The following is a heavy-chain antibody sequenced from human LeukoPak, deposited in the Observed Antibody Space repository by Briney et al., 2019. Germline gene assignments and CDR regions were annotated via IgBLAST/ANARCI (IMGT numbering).Heavy chain of an antibody. CDR3: ARPRRIAAAGTGLYDY. CDR2: INHSGST. Sequence: PSETLSLTCAVYGVSFSGYYWSWIRQPPGKGLEWIGEINHSGSTNYNPSLKSRVTISVDTSKSQFSLKLSSVTAADTAVYYCARPRRIAAAGTGLYDYWGQGTLVTVSS. CDR1: GVSFSGYY. V-gene: IGHV4-34*01. D-gene: IGHD6-13*01. J-gene: IGHJ4*02.